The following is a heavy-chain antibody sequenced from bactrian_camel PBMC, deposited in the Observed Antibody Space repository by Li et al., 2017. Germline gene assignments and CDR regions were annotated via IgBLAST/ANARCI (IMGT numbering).Heavy chain of an antibody. CDR3: AARQPCRVWLGYEDPGEYNI. J-gene: IGHJ4*01. CDR2: HYTGTATK. V-gene: IGHV3S1*01. D-gene: IGHD5*01. CDR1: LYIYSSYC. Sequence: HVQLVESGGGSVQAGGSLRLSCEISLYIYSSYCMGWFRETPGKERAAVAAHYTGTATKYVADSVKGRFDISQDNAKNVLYLEMNNLQPEDTAMYYCAARQPCRVWLGYEDPGEYNIWGQGTQVTVSS.